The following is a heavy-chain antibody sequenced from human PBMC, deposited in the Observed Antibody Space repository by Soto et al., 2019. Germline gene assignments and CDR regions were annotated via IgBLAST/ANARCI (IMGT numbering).Heavy chain of an antibody. CDR3: ASSSRASSSWEAYFDY. V-gene: IGHV1-69*01. CDR1: GGTFSSYA. Sequence: QVQLVQSGAEVKRPGSSVKVSCKASGGTFSSYAISWVRQAPGQGLEWMGGIIPIFGTANYAQKFQGRVTITADESTSTAYMELSSLRSDDTAVYYCASSSRASSSWEAYFDYWGQGTLVTVSS. J-gene: IGHJ4*02. CDR2: IIPIFGTA. D-gene: IGHD6-13*01.